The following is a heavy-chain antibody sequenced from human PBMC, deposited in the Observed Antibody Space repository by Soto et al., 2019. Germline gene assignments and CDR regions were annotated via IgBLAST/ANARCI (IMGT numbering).Heavy chain of an antibody. V-gene: IGHV3-74*01. Sequence: GGSLRLSCEASGFTFSTRWMHWVRQAPGKGLVWVARINHDGSAAYYADSVKGRVTISRDNARNTLYLQMNSLRVEDTAVYHCARQGLLDSPGAFDYWGQGTVVTVSS. CDR1: GFTFSTRW. D-gene: IGHD1-1*01. CDR2: INHDGSAA. J-gene: IGHJ4*02. CDR3: ARQGLLDSPGAFDY.